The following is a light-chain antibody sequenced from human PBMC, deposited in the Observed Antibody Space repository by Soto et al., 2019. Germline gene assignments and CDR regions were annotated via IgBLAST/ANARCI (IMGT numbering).Light chain of an antibody. J-gene: IGKJ4*01. CDR1: QSISRY. V-gene: IGKV1-39*01. CDR3: QQSYRTPLT. CDR2: AAS. Sequence: DIQMTQSPSSLSAAAGDRVTITCRASQSISRYLNWYQQKPGEAPKVLIYAASSLQSGVPSRFSGSGSGTDFILTITSLQPEDFATYYCQQSYRTPLTFGGGTKVEIK.